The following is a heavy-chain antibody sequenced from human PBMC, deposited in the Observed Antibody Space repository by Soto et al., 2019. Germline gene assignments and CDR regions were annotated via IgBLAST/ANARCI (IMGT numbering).Heavy chain of an antibody. CDR1: GFTFDDYA. D-gene: IGHD6-19*01. CDR3: AKEIKAVAGTKGCAFDI. Sequence: EVQLVGSGGGVVQPGRSLRLSCSASGFTFDDYAMHWVRQAPGKGLEWVSGISWNSGSIGDADSVKGRFTISRDNAKNSVYLQMDSLRAEDTALCYCAKEIKAVAGTKGCAFDIWGQGTMVPVSS. V-gene: IGHV3-9*01. CDR2: ISWNSGSI. J-gene: IGHJ3*02.